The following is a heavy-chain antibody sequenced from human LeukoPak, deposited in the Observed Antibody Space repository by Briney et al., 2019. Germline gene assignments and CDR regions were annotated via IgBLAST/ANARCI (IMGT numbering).Heavy chain of an antibody. V-gene: IGHV3-21*01. CDR1: GFTFSSYS. CDR2: ISSSSSYI. D-gene: IGHD1-26*01. J-gene: IGHJ4*02. CDR3: ARAGWELPTRLFDY. Sequence: GGSLRLSCAASGFTFSSYSMNWVRQAPGKGLEWVSSISSSSSYIYYADSVKGRFTISRDNAKNSLYLQMNRLRAEDTAVYYCARAGWELPTRLFDYWGQGTPVTVSS.